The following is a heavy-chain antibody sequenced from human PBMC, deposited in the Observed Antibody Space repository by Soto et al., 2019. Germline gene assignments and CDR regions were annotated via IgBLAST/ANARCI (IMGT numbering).Heavy chain of an antibody. CDR2: IDNAGSSV. CDR1: GFTFSSYW. Sequence: EVQLVESGGGLVQPGGSLRLSCAASGFTFSSYWMHWVRQAPGKGLVWVSRIDNAGSSVRYADSVKGRLTISRDNAKNTLYLQMNSLRDEDTAVYFCTRVGGSVSGMDVWGQGTTVTVSS. V-gene: IGHV3-74*01. J-gene: IGHJ6*02. CDR3: TRVGGSVSGMDV. D-gene: IGHD1-26*01.